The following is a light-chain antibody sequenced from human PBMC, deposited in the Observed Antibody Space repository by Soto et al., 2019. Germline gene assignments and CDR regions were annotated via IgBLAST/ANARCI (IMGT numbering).Light chain of an antibody. Sequence: PGERATLSCRASQSVTSNLAWYQQKPGRAPRLLIYGASTRATGIPARSSGSGSGTEFTLTISNLQSEDFALYYCQHYFNWPYTFGQGTKLEIK. J-gene: IGKJ2*01. CDR2: GAS. CDR3: QHYFNWPYT. V-gene: IGKV3-15*01. CDR1: QSVTSN.